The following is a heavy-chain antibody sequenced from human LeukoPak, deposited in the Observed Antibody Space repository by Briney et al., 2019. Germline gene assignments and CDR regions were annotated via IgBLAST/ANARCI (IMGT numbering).Heavy chain of an antibody. V-gene: IGHV1-46*01. D-gene: IGHD2-8*01. CDR2: INPSGGST. CDR3: ARAIWRGPSGLVWPSYYYGMDV. Sequence: ASVKVSCKASGYTFSSYYMHWGRQAPGQGLEWMGIINPSGGSTSYAQKFQGRVTMTRDTSTSTVYMELSSLRSEDTAVYYCARAIWRGPSGLVWPSYYYGMDVWGQGTTVTVSS. J-gene: IGHJ6*02. CDR1: GYTFSSYY.